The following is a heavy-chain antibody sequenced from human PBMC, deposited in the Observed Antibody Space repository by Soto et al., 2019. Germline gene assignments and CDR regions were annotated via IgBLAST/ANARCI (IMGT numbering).Heavy chain of an antibody. V-gene: IGHV4-30-4*02. Sequence: SDTLSLTCTVSGGSISSGDYYWSWIRQPPGKGLEWIGYIYYSGSTYYNPSLKSRVTISVDTSKNQFSLKLSSVTAADTAVYYCARVLQRSSVNWFDPWGQGTLVTVSS. J-gene: IGHJ5*02. D-gene: IGHD6-25*01. CDR2: IYYSGST. CDR1: GGSISSGDYY. CDR3: ARVLQRSSVNWFDP.